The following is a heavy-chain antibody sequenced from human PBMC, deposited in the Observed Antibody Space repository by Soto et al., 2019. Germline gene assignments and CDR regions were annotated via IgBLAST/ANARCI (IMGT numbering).Heavy chain of an antibody. CDR3: AFWFGELLGNYYTMDV. D-gene: IGHD3-10*01. Sequence: DSVKGRFTISRDNSKDALYLQMNSLRAEDTAVYYCAFWFGELLGNYYTMDVWGQGTTVTVSS. V-gene: IGHV3-30*03. J-gene: IGHJ6*02.